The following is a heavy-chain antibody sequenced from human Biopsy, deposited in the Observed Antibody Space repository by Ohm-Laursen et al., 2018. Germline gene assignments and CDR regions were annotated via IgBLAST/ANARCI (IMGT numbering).Heavy chain of an antibody. CDR1: TGTFDSYG. V-gene: IGHV1-69*06. CDR2: NIPILGTG. J-gene: IGHJ1*01. D-gene: IGHD3-9*01. CDR3: ATKLTGYFHH. Sequence: ASVKVSCKTSTGTFDSYGVTWVRQAPGQGLEWLGGNIPILGTGNYAQKFQDRVTVAADTSTSTATMELRSLRSDDTAVYYCATKLTGYFHHWGQGTLVIVSS.